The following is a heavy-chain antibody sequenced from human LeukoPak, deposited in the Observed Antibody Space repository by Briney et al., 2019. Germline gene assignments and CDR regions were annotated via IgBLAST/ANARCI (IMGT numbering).Heavy chain of an antibody. D-gene: IGHD2-21*02. V-gene: IGHV3-7*01. CDR2: IKQDGSEK. CDR3: ARDRLPPGGGLWYFDY. Sequence: GGSLRLSCAASGFTFSSYWMSWVRQAPGKGLEWVANIKQDGSEKYYVDSVKGRFTTSRDNAKNSLYLQMNSLRAEDTAVYYCARDRLPPGGGLWYFDYWGQGTLVTVSS. CDR1: GFTFSSYW. J-gene: IGHJ4*02.